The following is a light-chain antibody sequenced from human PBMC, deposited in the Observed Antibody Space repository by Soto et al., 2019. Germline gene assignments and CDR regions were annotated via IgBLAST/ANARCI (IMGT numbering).Light chain of an antibody. J-gene: IGLJ3*02. Sequence: QSALTQPASVSGCPGQSITISCTGTSSDVGGYNYVSWYQQHPGKAPKLMIYDVSNRPSGVSNRFSGSKSGNTASLTISGLQAEDEADYYCSSYTSSGTFGVFGGGTQLTVL. CDR2: DVS. CDR1: SSDVGGYNY. V-gene: IGLV2-14*01. CDR3: SSYTSSGTFGV.